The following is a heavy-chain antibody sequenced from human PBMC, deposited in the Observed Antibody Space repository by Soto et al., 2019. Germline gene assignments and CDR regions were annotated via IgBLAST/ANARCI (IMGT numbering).Heavy chain of an antibody. J-gene: IGHJ4*02. CDR2: IRNRANNFAT. CDR1: GFTFSGSA. Sequence: EVQVVESGGGLVQPGGSLKLSCAASGFTFSGSAMHWVRQTSGKGLEWVGRIRNRANNFATAYATSVKGRFTIFRDDSKNTAYLQMNSLKTEDTAVYYSLCVENDIVTGLALDSWGLGTLVTVSS. CDR3: LCVENDIVTGLALDS. V-gene: IGHV3-73*02. D-gene: IGHD3-9*01.